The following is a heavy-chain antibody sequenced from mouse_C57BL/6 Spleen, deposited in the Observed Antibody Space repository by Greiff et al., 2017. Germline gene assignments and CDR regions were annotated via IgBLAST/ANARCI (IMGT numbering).Heavy chain of an antibody. D-gene: IGHD2-4*01. CDR3: ARGMITTKGVWYFDV. Sequence: EVMLVESGGGLVKPGGSLKLSCAASGFTFSSYAMSWVRQTPEKRLEWVANISDGGSYTYYPDNFKGRFTISRDNAKNNLYLQMSQLKSEDTAMYYCARGMITTKGVWYFDVWGTGTTVTVSS. CDR2: ISDGGSYT. V-gene: IGHV5-4*03. CDR1: GFTFSSYA. J-gene: IGHJ1*03.